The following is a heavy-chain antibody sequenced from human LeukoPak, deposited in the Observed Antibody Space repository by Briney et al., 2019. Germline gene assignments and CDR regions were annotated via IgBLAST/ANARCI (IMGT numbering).Heavy chain of an antibody. CDR2: ISSISSTI. V-gene: IGHV3-48*02. Sequence: PGGSLRLSCAASGFSFSSWSMSWVRQAPEKGLEWVSYISSISSTISYADSVKGRFTISRDNAKNSLYLQMNSLRDEDTAVYYRARDGRPLEYWGKGTLVTVSS. J-gene: IGHJ4*02. CDR3: ARDGRPLEY. CDR1: GFSFSSWS.